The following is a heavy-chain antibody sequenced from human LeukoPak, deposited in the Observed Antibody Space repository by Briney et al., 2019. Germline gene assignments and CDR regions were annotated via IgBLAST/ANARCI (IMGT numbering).Heavy chain of an antibody. D-gene: IGHD2-8*02. CDR1: GFTFSDYW. J-gene: IGHJ4*01. CDR2: IRQDGSET. Sequence: GGPLRLPCAISGFTFSDYWMNWVPQSPGKALECLASIRQDGSETSSVDSVKGRFIISRDNTKNSLYLQMTSLRAEDPAVYYCARDGTADGLYFDLWGRGTLVTVSS. V-gene: IGHV3-7*01. CDR3: ARDGTADGLYFDL.